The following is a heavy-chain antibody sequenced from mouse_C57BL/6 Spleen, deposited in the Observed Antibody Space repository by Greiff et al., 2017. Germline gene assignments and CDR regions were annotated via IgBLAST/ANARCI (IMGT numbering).Heavy chain of an antibody. CDR2: VYPYNGGT. CDR1: GFTFTDYY. Sequence: EVKLVESGPVLVKPGPSVKISCKASGFTFTDYYMHWVKQSHGKSLEWIGLVYPYNGGTSYNQKFKGKATLTVDTSSSTAYMELNSLTSEDSAVYYCASGDYGSSSYYFDYWGQGTTLTVSS. CDR3: ASGDYGSSSYYFDY. J-gene: IGHJ2*01. V-gene: IGHV1-36*01. D-gene: IGHD1-1*01.